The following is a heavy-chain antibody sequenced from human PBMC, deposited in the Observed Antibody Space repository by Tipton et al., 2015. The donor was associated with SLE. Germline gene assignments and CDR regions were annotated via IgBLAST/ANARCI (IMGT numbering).Heavy chain of an antibody. Sequence: RSLRLSCAASGFTFNNYGMHWVRQAPGKGLEWVAVVWYDGTSEYYADSVKGRFTISRDNSENTLSLQMNSLRVEDTAAYFCARGVEYGTGTDFWGQGTMVTVSS. D-gene: IGHD3/OR15-3a*01. CDR2: VWYDGTSE. CDR1: GFTFNNYG. V-gene: IGHV3-33*01. CDR3: ARGVEYGTGTDF. J-gene: IGHJ3*01.